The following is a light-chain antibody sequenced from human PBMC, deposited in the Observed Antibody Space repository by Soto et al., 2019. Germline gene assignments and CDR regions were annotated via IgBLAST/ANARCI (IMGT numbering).Light chain of an antibody. V-gene: IGLV2-23*01. CDR1: SSDVGSYNL. CDR3: CSYAGVV. CDR2: EGS. J-gene: IGLJ2*01. Sequence: QPASVSGSPGQSITISCTGTSSDVGSYNLVSWYQQHPGKAPKLMIYEGSKRPSGVSNRFSGSKSGNTASLTISGLQAEDEADYYCCSYAGVVFGGGTKLTVL.